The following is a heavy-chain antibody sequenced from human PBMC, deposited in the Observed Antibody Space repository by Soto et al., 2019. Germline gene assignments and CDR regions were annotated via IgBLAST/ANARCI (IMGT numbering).Heavy chain of an antibody. Sequence: VKVSCKASGGTFSRYAINWVRQAPGQGLEWMGGIIPMFGKANYAQKFQGRVTITADESTSTGYLELRSLTSEDTAVYYCARDGTLYDSSGYYYLYWGQGTRVTVSS. CDR2: IIPMFGKA. D-gene: IGHD3-22*01. CDR1: GGTFSRYA. J-gene: IGHJ4*02. CDR3: ARDGTLYDSSGYYYLY. V-gene: IGHV1-69*13.